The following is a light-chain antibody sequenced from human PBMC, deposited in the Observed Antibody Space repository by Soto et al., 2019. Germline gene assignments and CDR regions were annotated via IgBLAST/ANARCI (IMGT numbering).Light chain of an antibody. CDR2: GAS. CDR1: QSVSTRY. Sequence: ESMLTQSPGTLSLCPGERATLSCRASQSVSTRYLAWYQQKPGQAPRLLIYGASIRATGIPDRFSGSGSGTDFTLTISRLEPEDFAVYYCHQFGSSPPAFTFGQGTKLEI. CDR3: HQFGSSPPAFT. V-gene: IGKV3-20*01. J-gene: IGKJ2*01.